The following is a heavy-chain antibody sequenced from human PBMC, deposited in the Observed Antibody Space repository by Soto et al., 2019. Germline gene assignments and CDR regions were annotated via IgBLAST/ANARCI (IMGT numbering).Heavy chain of an antibody. J-gene: IGHJ4*02. V-gene: IGHV2-5*02. Sequence: ITLKESGPTLVKPTQTLTLTCTFPGFSLSTSGVGVGWIRHPPGKALEWLALIYWDDDKRYSPSLQSRLTIAKDSSNNQVVLTMSHMDPVDTATYYWAHRRMLVGATLFDYWGQGTLVTVSS. CDR1: GFSLSTSGVG. CDR2: IYWDDDK. CDR3: AHRRMLVGATLFDY. D-gene: IGHD2-15*01.